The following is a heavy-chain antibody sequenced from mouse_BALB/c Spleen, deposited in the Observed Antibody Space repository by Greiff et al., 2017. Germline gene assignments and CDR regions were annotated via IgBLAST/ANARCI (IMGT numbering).Heavy chain of an antibody. CDR3: ARRGSVVAGFDY. D-gene: IGHD1-1*01. CDR1: GYTFPSSN. CDR2: IYPGNGDT. J-gene: IGHJ2*01. V-gene: IGHV1-12*01. Sequence: QVQLQQPGAELVKPGASVKMSCKASGYTFPSSNMHWVKQTPGQGLEWIGAIYPGNGDTSYNQKFKGKATLTADKSSSTAYMQLSSLTSEDSAVYYCARRGSVVAGFDYWGQGTTLTVSS.